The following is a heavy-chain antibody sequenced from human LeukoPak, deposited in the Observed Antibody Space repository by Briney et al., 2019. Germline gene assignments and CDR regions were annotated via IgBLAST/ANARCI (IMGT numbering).Heavy chain of an antibody. CDR2: ISSSSSYI. J-gene: IGHJ5*02. CDR3: ARAPVEGKNWFDP. CDR1: GFTFSSYS. V-gene: IGHV3-21*01. Sequence: GGSLRLSCAASGFTFSSYSMNWVRQAPGKGLEWVSSISSSSSYIYYADSVKGRFTISRDNAKNSLYLQMNSLRAEDTAVYYCARAPVEGKNWFDPWGQGTLVTVSS. D-gene: IGHD2-15*01.